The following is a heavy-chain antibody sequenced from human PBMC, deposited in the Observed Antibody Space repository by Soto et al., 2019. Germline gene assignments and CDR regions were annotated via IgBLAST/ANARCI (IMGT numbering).Heavy chain of an antibody. D-gene: IGHD2-15*01. J-gene: IGHJ4*02. CDR1: GGSISSGGYS. V-gene: IGHV4-30-2*01. Sequence: QLQLQESGSGLVKPSQTLSLTCAVSGGSISSGGYSWSWIRQPPGKGLEWIGYIYHSGSTYYNPSLKSRVXXSXDPXKNQFSPKLSSVTAADTAVYDCARSGRDGSNSLDYWGQGTLVTVAS. CDR2: IYHSGST. CDR3: ARSGRDGSNSLDY.